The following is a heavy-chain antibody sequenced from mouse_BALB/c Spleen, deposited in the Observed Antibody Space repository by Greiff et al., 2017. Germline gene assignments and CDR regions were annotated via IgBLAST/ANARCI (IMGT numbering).Heavy chain of an antibody. Sequence: VKLEESGPGLVAPSQSLSITCTVSGFSLTSYGVHWVRQPPGKGLEWLGVIWAGGSTNYNSALMSRLSISKDNSKSQVFLKMNSLQTDDTAMYYCARHRGYDVVAWFAYWGQGTLVTVSA. CDR3: ARHRGYDVVAWFAY. CDR1: GFSLTSYG. V-gene: IGHV2-9*02. CDR2: IWAGGST. D-gene: IGHD2-14*01. J-gene: IGHJ3*01.